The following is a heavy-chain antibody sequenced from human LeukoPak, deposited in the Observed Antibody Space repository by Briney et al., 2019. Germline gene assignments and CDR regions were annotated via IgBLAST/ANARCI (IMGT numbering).Heavy chain of an antibody. CDR3: AREMTRGIAAKKPVGSVPY. CDR2: VNPNSGGT. Sequence: GASVKVSCKASGYTFTSYAMNWVRQAPGQGLEWMGWVNPNSGGTNYAQKFQGRVTMTRDTSISTAYMELSRLRSDDTAVYYCAREMTRGIAAKKPVGSVPYWGQGTLVTVSS. J-gene: IGHJ4*02. CDR1: GYTFTSYA. D-gene: IGHD6-13*01. V-gene: IGHV1-2*02.